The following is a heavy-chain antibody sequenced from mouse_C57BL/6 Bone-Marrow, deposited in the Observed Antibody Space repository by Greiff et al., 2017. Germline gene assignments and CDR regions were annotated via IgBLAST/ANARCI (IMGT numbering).Heavy chain of an antibody. D-gene: IGHD4-1*01. CDR2: IYPGSGNT. J-gene: IGHJ2*01. CDR3: ARGAWDDDY. CDR1: GYTFTDYY. V-gene: IGHV1-76*01. Sequence: VQLQESGAELVRPGASVKLSCKASGYTFTDYYINWVKQRPGQGLEWIARIYPGSGNTYYNEKFKGKATLTAEKSSSTAYMQLSSLTSEDSAVYFCARGAWDDDYWGQGTTLTVSS.